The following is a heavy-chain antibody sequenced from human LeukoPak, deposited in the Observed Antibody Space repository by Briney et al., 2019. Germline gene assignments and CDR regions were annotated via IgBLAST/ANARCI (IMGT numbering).Heavy chain of an antibody. D-gene: IGHD3-10*01. CDR3: AREAELLWFGEEAFDI. CDR1: GFTFSSYS. J-gene: IGHJ3*02. Sequence: GSLRLSCAASGFTFSSYSMNWVRQAPGKGLEWVSSISSSSSYIYYADSVKGRFTISRDNAKNSLYLQMNSLRAEDTAVYYCAREAELLWFGEEAFDIWGQGTMVTVSS. V-gene: IGHV3-21*01. CDR2: ISSSSSYI.